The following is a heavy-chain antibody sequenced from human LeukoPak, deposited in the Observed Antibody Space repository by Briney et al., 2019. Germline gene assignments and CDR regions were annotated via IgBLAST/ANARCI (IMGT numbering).Heavy chain of an antibody. CDR1: GGTFSSYA. CDR2: IIPIFGTA. Sequence: SVKVSCKASGGTFSSYAISWVRQAPGQGLEWMGGIIPIFGTANYAQKFQGRVTITTDESTSTAYMELSSLRSEDTVVYYCARAPVVPAAIEDYYYYYMDVWGKGTTVTVSS. J-gene: IGHJ6*03. CDR3: ARAPVVPAAIEDYYYYYMDV. D-gene: IGHD2-2*01. V-gene: IGHV1-69*05.